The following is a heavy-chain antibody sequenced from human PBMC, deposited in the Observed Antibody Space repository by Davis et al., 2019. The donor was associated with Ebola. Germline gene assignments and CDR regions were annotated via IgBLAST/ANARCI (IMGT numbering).Heavy chain of an antibody. CDR1: GFSLSTSGVG. CDR3: ARVRLGELSVNYYYYYGMDV. Sequence: SGPTLVKPTQTLTLTCTFSGFSLSTSGVGVGRIRQPPGKALEWLALIYWDDDKRYSPSLKSRLTISKDTSKNQVVLTMTNMDPVDTATYYCARVRLGELSVNYYYYYGMDVWGQGTTVTVSS. J-gene: IGHJ6*02. D-gene: IGHD3-16*02. V-gene: IGHV2-5*02. CDR2: IYWDDDK.